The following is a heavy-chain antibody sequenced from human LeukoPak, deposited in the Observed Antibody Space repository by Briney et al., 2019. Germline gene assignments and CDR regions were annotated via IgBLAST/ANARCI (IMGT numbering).Heavy chain of an antibody. Sequence: SSETLSLTCTVSGGSISSYYWSWIRQPPGKGLEWIGYIYYSGSTNYNPSLKSRVTISVDTSKNQFPLKLSSVTAADTAVYYCARAPYGDYVDWFDPWGQGTLVTVSS. J-gene: IGHJ5*02. CDR2: IYYSGST. CDR3: ARAPYGDYVDWFDP. CDR1: GGSISSYY. D-gene: IGHD4-17*01. V-gene: IGHV4-59*01.